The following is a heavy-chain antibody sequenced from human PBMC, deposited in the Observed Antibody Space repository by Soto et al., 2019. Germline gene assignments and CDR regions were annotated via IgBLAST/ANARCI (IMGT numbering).Heavy chain of an antibody. CDR1: GFSFTSSA. CDR2: IVVGSGHT. V-gene: IGHV1-58*02. D-gene: IGHD2-2*01. CDR3: AAASSTSGGYYGMDV. J-gene: IGHJ6*02. Sequence: QMQLVQSGPEVKKPGTSVKVSCKTSGFSFTSSAMQWVRQARGQRLEWIGWIVVGSGHTNNAQKFQERVTITRDMSTSTAYRELRSLRSEDTAVYYCAAASSTSGGYYGMDVWGQGTTVTVSS.